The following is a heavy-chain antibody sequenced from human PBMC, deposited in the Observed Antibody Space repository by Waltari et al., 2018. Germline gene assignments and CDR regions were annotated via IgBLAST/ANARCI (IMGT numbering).Heavy chain of an antibody. V-gene: IGHV3-53*01. CDR2: CYSGGST. D-gene: IGHD2-15*01. Sequence: EVQLVQSGAEVKKPGESLKISCAASGFTVSSNYMGWDRQAPGEGLEWVSVCYSGGSTYYPDSVKGRFTISRDNSKNPLYLQMNSLRAEDTAVYYCARDSGELRDHYYYYYGMDVWGQGTTVTVSS. CDR1: GFTVSSNY. CDR3: ARDSGELRDHYYYYYGMDV. J-gene: IGHJ6*02.